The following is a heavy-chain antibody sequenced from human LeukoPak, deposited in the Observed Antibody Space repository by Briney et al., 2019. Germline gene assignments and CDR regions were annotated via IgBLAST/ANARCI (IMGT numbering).Heavy chain of an antibody. D-gene: IGHD3-22*01. J-gene: IGHJ4*02. CDR3: ARLGYYYDSSGRTAPYYFDY. V-gene: IGHV4-34*01. CDR1: GGSFSGYY. Sequence: SETLSLTCAVYGGSFSGYYWSWIRQPPGKGLEWIGEINHSGGTNYNPSLKRRVAMSADTSKNQFSLKLSSVTAADTAVYYCARLGYYYDSSGRTAPYYFDYWGQGTLVTVSS. CDR2: INHSGGT.